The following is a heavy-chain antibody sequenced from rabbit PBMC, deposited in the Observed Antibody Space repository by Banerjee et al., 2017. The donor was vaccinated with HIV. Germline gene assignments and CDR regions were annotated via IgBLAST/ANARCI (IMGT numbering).Heavy chain of an antibody. J-gene: IGHJ4*01. CDR1: GFDFSSYG. D-gene: IGHD7-1*01. CDR2: IDPVFRST. CDR3: AREGWPGNSIYALNL. V-gene: IGHV1S47*01. Sequence: QEQLVESGGGLVQPGGSLKLSCKASGFDFSSYGVSWVRQAPGKGLEWIGYIDPVFRSTYYASWVNGRFTISSHNAQNTVDLQMNSLTAADTATYFCAREGWPGNSIYALNLWGQGTLVTVS.